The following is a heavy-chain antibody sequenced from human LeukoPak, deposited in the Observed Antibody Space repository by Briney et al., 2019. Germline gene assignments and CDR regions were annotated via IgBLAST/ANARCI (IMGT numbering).Heavy chain of an antibody. CDR2: INPNSGGT. Sequence: ASVKVSCKASGYTFTGYYMHWVRQAPGQGLEWMGWINPNSGGTNYAQKFQGRVTMTRDTSISTAYMELSRLRSDDTAVYYCAKRNLFWGGYYKGPELDAFDIWGRGTMVTVSS. CDR1: GYTFTGYY. CDR3: AKRNLFWGGYYKGPELDAFDI. V-gene: IGHV1-2*02. J-gene: IGHJ3*02. D-gene: IGHD3-3*01.